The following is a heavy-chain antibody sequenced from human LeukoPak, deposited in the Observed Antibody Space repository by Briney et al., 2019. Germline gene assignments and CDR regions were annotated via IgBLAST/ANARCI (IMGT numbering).Heavy chain of an antibody. J-gene: IGHJ5*02. Sequence: GGSLRLSCAASGFTFSTYAMIWVRQAPGKGLEWVSVIGGSGSYTYYADSVKGRFTISRDNAKDTVYLQMNSLRDVDTAVYYCAKHRGAIAMIRGVTIPFDPWGQGTLVTVSS. CDR1: GFTFSTYA. CDR2: IGGSGSYT. D-gene: IGHD3-10*01. V-gene: IGHV3-23*01. CDR3: AKHRGAIAMIRGVTIPFDP.